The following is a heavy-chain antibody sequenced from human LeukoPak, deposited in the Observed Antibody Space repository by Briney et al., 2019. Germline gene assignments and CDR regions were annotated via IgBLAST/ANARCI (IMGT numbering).Heavy chain of an antibody. CDR1: GYTLTEIS. D-gene: IGHD4-23*01. V-gene: IGHV1-24*01. CDR3: ATYSWYGNSANHPFDV. J-gene: IGHJ3*01. Sequence: ASVKVSCKVSGYTLTEISIHWVRQAAGKGPEWMGGSDPEDGKTSYAQKFQARVTMTEDTSTDTAYMELSSLMAEDTAAYYCATYSWYGNSANHPFDVWGQGTMVTVSS. CDR2: SDPEDGKT.